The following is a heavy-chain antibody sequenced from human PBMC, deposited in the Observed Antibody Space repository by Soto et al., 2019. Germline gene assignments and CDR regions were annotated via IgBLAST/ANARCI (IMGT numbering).Heavy chain of an antibody. CDR3: ASPRSDVLRFLEWSPLDY. Sequence: QVQLVESGGGVVQPGRSLRLSCAASGFTFSSYAMHWVRQAPGKGLEWVAVISYDGSNKYYADSVKGRFTISRDNSKNTLYLQMNSLRAEDTAVYYCASPRSDVLRFLEWSPLDYWGQGTLVTVSS. V-gene: IGHV3-30-3*01. CDR2: ISYDGSNK. J-gene: IGHJ4*02. CDR1: GFTFSSYA. D-gene: IGHD3-3*01.